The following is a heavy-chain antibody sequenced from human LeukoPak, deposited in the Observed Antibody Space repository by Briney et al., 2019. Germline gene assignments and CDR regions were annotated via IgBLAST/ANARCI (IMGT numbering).Heavy chain of an antibody. CDR3: ARDQGGDSSGSFDY. J-gene: IGHJ4*02. CDR2: IYSGGST. V-gene: IGHV3-53*01. CDR1: GFTFSSND. Sequence: GGSLRLSCAASGFTFSSNDMSWVRQAPGKGLEWVAVIYSGGSTYYSDSVKSRCTISKDNYKKTLYLKMKSLRAEDTAVYYCARDQGGDSSGSFDYWGQGTLVTVSS. D-gene: IGHD3-22*01.